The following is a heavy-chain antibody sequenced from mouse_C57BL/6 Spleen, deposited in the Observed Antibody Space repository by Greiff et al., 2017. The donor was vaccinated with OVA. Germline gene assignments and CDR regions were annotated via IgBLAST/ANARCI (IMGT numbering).Heavy chain of an antibody. Sequence: VQLQQSGPELVKPGASVKISCKASGYSFTDYNMNWVKQSNGKSLEWIGVINPNYGTTSYNQKFKGKATLTVDQSSSTAYMQLNSLTSEDSAVYYGARGGYYDYDWYFDVWGTGTTVTVSS. CDR1: GYSFTDYN. CDR3: ARGGYYDYDWYFDV. V-gene: IGHV1-39*01. CDR2: INPNYGTT. J-gene: IGHJ1*03. D-gene: IGHD2-4*01.